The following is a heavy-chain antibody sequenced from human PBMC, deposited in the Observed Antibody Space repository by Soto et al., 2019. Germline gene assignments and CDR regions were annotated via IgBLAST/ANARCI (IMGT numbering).Heavy chain of an antibody. CDR3: AKGSISSKWLLLRGYIDYGMDV. Sequence: GGSLRLSCAASGFTFSSYGMHWVRQAPGKGLEWVAVISYDGSNKYYADSVKGRFTISRDNSKNTLYLQMNSLRAEDTAVYYCAKGSISSKWLLLRGYIDYGMDVWGQGTTVTVSS. V-gene: IGHV3-30*18. CDR1: GFTFSSYG. J-gene: IGHJ6*02. CDR2: ISYDGSNK. D-gene: IGHD3-22*01.